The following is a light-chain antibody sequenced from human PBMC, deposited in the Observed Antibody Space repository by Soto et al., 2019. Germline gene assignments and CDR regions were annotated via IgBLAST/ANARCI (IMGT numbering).Light chain of an antibody. Sequence: QSVLTQPPSVSGAPGQRVTISCTGSSSNIGAGYDVHWYQQLPGTAPKLLIDGNSNRPSGVPDRFSGSKSGTSASLAITGLQAEDVADSYCQSYASSLSGSVVFGGGTKVTVL. CDR2: GNS. CDR3: QSYASSLSGSVV. CDR1: SSNIGAGYD. J-gene: IGLJ2*01. V-gene: IGLV1-40*01.